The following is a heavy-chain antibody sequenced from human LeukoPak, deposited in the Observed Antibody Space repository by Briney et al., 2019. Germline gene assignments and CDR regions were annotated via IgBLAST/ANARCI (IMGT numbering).Heavy chain of an antibody. J-gene: IGHJ3*02. CDR2: INPNSGGT. V-gene: IGHV1-2*04. CDR3: ARGGGLYCSSTSCYTLDAFDI. Sequence: GASVKVSCKASGYTFTGYYMHWVRQAPGQGLEWMGWINPNSGGTNYAQKFQGWVTMTRDTSISTAYMELRSLRSDDTAVYYCARGGGLYCSSTSCYTLDAFDIWGQGIMVTVSS. CDR1: GYTFTGYY. D-gene: IGHD2-2*02.